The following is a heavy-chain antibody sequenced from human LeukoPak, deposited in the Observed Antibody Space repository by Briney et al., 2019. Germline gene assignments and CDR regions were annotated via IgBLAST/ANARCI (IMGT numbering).Heavy chain of an antibody. V-gene: IGHV4-59*01. CDR3: ARGFDYDSTDKYFDY. Sequence: SETLSLTCTVSGGSISSYYWSWIRQPPGKGLEWIGYIYYSGSTNYNPSLKSRVTISVDTSKNQFSLKLSSVTAADTAVYYCARGFDYDSTDKYFDYWGQGTLVTVSS. CDR2: IYYSGST. CDR1: GGSISSYY. D-gene: IGHD3-22*01. J-gene: IGHJ4*02.